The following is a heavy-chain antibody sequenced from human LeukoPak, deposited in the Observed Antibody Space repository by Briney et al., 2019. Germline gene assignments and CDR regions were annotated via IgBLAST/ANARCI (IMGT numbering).Heavy chain of an antibody. J-gene: IGHJ5*02. Sequence: SETLSLTCTVSGGSISSYYWSWIRQPPGKGLEWIGYIYYSGSTNYNPSLKSRVTISRDTSKNQFSLNLDSVTAADTAVYYCAREGDKYANWFDTWGQGTLVTVSS. V-gene: IGHV4-59*01. D-gene: IGHD2-8*01. CDR1: GGSISSYY. CDR3: AREGDKYANWFDT. CDR2: IYYSGST.